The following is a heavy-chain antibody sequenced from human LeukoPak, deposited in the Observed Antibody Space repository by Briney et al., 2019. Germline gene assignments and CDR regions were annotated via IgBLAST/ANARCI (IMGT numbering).Heavy chain of an antibody. Sequence: ASVKVSCKASGYTFTSYYMHWVRQAPGQGLEWMGIINPSGGSTSYAQKFQGRVTMTRDTSTSTVSMELSSLRSEDTAVYYCARDYYDILTGYSPGYYYYGMDVWGQGTTVTVS. CDR3: ARDYYDILTGYSPGYYYYGMDV. CDR2: INPSGGST. J-gene: IGHJ6*02. CDR1: GYTFTSYY. V-gene: IGHV1-46*01. D-gene: IGHD3-9*01.